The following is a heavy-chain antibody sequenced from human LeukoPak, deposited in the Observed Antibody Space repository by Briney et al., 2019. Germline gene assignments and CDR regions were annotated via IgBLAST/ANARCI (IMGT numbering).Heavy chain of an antibody. Sequence: SETLSLTCTVSGGSISSSSYYWGWIRQPPGKGLEWIGSTYYSGGTYYNPSLKSRVTISVGTSKNQFSLKLSSVTAADTAVYYCARRSVAGFDPWGQGTLVTVSS. D-gene: IGHD6-19*01. CDR1: GGSISSSSYY. J-gene: IGHJ5*02. CDR2: TYYSGGT. CDR3: ARRSVAGFDP. V-gene: IGHV4-39*01.